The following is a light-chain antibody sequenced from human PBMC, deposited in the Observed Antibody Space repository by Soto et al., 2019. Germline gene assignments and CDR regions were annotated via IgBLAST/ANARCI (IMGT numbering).Light chain of an antibody. Sequence: QSALTQPASVSGSPGQSITISCTGTSSDVGSYPYVSWYQQHPGKAPKLMIYDVNSRPSGVSSRFSGSKSDNTASLTISGLQAEDEAHYYCSSYTTSSTVVFGGGTKVTVL. V-gene: IGLV2-14*03. CDR2: DVN. CDR1: SSDVGSYPY. CDR3: SSYTTSSTVV. J-gene: IGLJ2*01.